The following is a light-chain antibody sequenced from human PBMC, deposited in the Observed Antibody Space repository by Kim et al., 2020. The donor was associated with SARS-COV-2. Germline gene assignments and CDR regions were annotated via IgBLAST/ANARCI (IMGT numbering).Light chain of an antibody. CDR3: QQYNNWPYT. Sequence: SVSPGQRATLSCRASPSIASNLAWYQQKPGQAPRLLISAASTRATGLPARFSGSGSGTEFTLTISSLQSEDSAVYYCQQYNNWPYTFGQGTKLEI. CDR1: PSIASN. CDR2: AAS. V-gene: IGKV3-15*01. J-gene: IGKJ2*01.